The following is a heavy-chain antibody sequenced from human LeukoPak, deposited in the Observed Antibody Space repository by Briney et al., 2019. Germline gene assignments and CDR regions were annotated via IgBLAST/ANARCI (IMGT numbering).Heavy chain of an antibody. J-gene: IGHJ4*02. CDR3: TKGGWGTVLDY. V-gene: IGHV3-23*01. D-gene: IGHD3-10*01. CDR2: ISGTGDTT. Sequence: GGSLRLSCLTSGFTLSTNAMSWVRQAPGEGLEWVSTISGTGDTTYYADSLKGRLTISRDNSKNTLYLQMSSLRADDTAVYYCTKGGWGTVLDYWGQGTLVTVSS. CDR1: GFTLSTNA.